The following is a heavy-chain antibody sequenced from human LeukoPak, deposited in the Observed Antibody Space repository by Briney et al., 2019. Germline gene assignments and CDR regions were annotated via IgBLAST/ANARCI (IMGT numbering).Heavy chain of an antibody. D-gene: IGHD6-19*01. CDR3: AREGGTRYSSGWYASGGMDV. J-gene: IGHJ6*02. Sequence: SETLSLTCAVSGGSISSSNWWSWVRQPPGKGLEWIGEIYHSGSTNYNPSLKSRVTISVDKSKNQFSLKLSSVTAADTAVYYCAREGGTRYSSGWYASGGMDVWGQGTTVTVSS. CDR1: GGSISSSNW. CDR2: IYHSGST. V-gene: IGHV4-4*02.